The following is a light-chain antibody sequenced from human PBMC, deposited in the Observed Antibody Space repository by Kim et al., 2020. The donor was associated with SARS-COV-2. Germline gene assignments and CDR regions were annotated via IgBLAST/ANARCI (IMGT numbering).Light chain of an antibody. CDR3: AAWDDNINGPV. Sequence: RVTISCSGGRSNSGINTVSWYQQLPRTAPKLLIFNNDQRPSGGPERFSGSKSGTSASLASSGLQSEDGAVYYCAAWDDNINGPVFGGGTQLTVL. CDR2: NND. J-gene: IGLJ3*02. V-gene: IGLV1-44*01. CDR1: RSNSGINT.